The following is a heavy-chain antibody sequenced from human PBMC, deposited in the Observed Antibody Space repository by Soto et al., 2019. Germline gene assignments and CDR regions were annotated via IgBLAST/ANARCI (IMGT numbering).Heavy chain of an antibody. CDR1: GRPISSGCYY. J-gene: IGHJ5*01. D-gene: IGHD3-16*01. Sequence: QVQLQESGPGLVKPSQTLSLTCTVSGRPISSGCYYCTWILQRPGKGLEWLGYIYYNGNTYYNPSRKSPLNISLDTSKNQFSLRLISVTAADPALYYCATETGKVGENWLDTWCHGILVTVSS. V-gene: IGHV4-31*01. CDR3: ATETGKVGENWLDT. CDR2: IYYNGNT.